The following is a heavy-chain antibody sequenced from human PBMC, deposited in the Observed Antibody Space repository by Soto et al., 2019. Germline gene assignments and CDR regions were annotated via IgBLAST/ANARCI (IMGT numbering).Heavy chain of an antibody. Sequence: SVKVSCKASGGTFSSYTISWVRQAPGQGLEWMGRIIPILGIANYAQKYQGRVTITADKSTSTAYMELSSLRSEDTAVYYCARGYSGYEMTDYWGQGTLVTVSS. CDR3: ARGYSGYEMTDY. V-gene: IGHV1-69*02. CDR2: IIPILGIA. D-gene: IGHD5-12*01. CDR1: GGTFSSYT. J-gene: IGHJ4*02.